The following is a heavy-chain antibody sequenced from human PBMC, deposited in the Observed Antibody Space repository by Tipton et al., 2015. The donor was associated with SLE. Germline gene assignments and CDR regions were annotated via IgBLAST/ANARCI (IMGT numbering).Heavy chain of an antibody. Sequence: TLSLTCAVYGGSLSGYYWSWIRQPPGRGLEWIGEINHSGSTNYDPSLKSRVTISIDTSKNQFSLKLTSVTAADTALYYCARVQEGGYYFYGMDVWGQGTTVTVSS. CDR1: GGSLSGYY. CDR2: INHSGST. V-gene: IGHV4-34*01. D-gene: IGHD3-16*01. J-gene: IGHJ6*02. CDR3: ARVQEGGYYFYGMDV.